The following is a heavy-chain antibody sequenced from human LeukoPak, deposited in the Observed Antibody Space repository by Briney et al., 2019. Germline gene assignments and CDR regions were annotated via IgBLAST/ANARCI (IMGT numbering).Heavy chain of an antibody. Sequence: TGGSLRLSCAASGFTFSNAWMNWMGWVRQAPGKGLEWVGLTKIKTDDGTPDYAALVKGRVTISSDDSKNTVYLEMNSLETEDTAVYYCISGGGTADYWGQGTLVSVSS. CDR1: GFTFSNAW. J-gene: IGHJ4*02. CDR3: ISGGGTADY. D-gene: IGHD1-1*01. CDR2: TKIKTDDGTP. V-gene: IGHV3-15*01.